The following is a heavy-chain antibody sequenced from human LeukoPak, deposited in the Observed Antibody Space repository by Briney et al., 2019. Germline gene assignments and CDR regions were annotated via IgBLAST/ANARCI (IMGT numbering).Heavy chain of an antibody. CDR1: GGSVSSSIYY. D-gene: IGHD6-6*01. Sequence: SETLSLTCTVSGGSVSSSIYYWGWIRQPPGKGLEWIGSIHYSGSTYYKSSLESRVTISVDTSKNQFSLKLSSVTAADTAVYYCARGQSSRFIAARRPADYWGQGTLVTVSS. J-gene: IGHJ4*02. CDR2: IHYSGST. V-gene: IGHV4-39*01. CDR3: ARGQSSRFIAARRPADY.